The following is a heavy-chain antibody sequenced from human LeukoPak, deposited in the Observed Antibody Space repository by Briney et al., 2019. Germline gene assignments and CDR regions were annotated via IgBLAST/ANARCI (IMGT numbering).Heavy chain of an antibody. V-gene: IGHV4-30-4*01. Sequence: PSETLSLTCTVSGGSISSGDYYWSWIRQPPGKGLEWIGYIYYSGSTYYNPSLKSRVTISVDTSKNQFSLKLSSVTAADTAVYYCASRVRGAPSAYFQHWGQGTLATVSS. CDR1: GGSISSGDYY. CDR2: IYYSGST. J-gene: IGHJ1*01. D-gene: IGHD3-10*01. CDR3: ASRVRGAPSAYFQH.